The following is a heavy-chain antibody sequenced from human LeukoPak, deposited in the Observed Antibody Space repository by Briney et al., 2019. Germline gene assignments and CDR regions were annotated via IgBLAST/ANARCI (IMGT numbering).Heavy chain of an antibody. D-gene: IGHD3-22*01. J-gene: IGHJ3*02. Sequence: SETLSLTCTVSGGSISSYYWSWIRQPPGKGLEWIGYIYYSGSTNYNPSLKSRVTISVDTSKNQFSLKLSSVTAADTAVYYCARSITMIVVEDAFDIWGQGTMVTVSS. CDR2: IYYSGST. V-gene: IGHV4-59*01. CDR1: GGSISSYY. CDR3: ARSITMIVVEDAFDI.